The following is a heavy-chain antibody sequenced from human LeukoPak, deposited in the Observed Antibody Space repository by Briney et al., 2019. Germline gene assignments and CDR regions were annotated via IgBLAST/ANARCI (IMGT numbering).Heavy chain of an antibody. V-gene: IGHV3-48*02. Sequence: GGSLRLSSAASGFTFSSYSMNWVRQAPGKGLEWVSYISSSSSTMYYADSVKGRFTISRDNAKNSLYLQMNSLRDEDTAVYYCEGYWNYGMDVWGQGTTVTVSS. J-gene: IGHJ6*02. CDR3: EGYWNYGMDV. D-gene: IGHD1-1*01. CDR2: ISSSSSTM. CDR1: GFTFSSYS.